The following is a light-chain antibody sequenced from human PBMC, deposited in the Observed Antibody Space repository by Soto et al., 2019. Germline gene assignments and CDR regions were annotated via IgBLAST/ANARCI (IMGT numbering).Light chain of an antibody. CDR2: GAS. J-gene: IGKJ1*01. V-gene: IGKV3-20*01. CDR1: QSVSIAN. CDR3: HQYGNSPQT. Sequence: EIVLTQSPGTLSLSPGERATLSCRASQSVSIANFACYQQKPGQAPRLLIYGASSRATGIPDRFSGSGSRTVFTLTINILEHDDFAVYYCHQYGNSPQTFGQGTKVDIK.